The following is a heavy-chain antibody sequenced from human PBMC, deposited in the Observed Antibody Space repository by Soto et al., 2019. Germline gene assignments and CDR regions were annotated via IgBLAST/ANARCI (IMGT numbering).Heavy chain of an antibody. CDR1: GDSISSYY. CDR3: ARRKGDYGDY. D-gene: IGHD4-17*01. CDR2: IYYSGST. Sequence: TSETLSLTCTVSGDSISSYYWSWIRQPPGKGLEWIGYIYYSGSTNYNPSLKSRVTISVDTSKNQFSLKLSSVTAADTAGYYCARRKGDYGDYWSKGTLVPVSS. V-gene: IGHV4-59*01. J-gene: IGHJ4*02.